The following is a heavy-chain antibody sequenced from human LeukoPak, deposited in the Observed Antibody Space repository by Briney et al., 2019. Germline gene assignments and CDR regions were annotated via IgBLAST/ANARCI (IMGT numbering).Heavy chain of an antibody. CDR1: GFTFDDYA. V-gene: IGHV3-43D*03. Sequence: GGSLRLTCAASGFTFDDYAMHWVRQAPGKGLEWVSLISWNGGSTYYADSVKGRFTISKDNSKNSLYLQMNSLRPEDTALYYCAKDGVEAALGDSWLDPWGQGTLVTVSS. D-gene: IGHD2-15*01. CDR3: AKDGVEAALGDSWLDP. CDR2: ISWNGGST. J-gene: IGHJ5*02.